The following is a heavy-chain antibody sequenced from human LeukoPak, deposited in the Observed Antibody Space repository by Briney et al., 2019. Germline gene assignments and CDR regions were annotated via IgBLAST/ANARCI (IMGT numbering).Heavy chain of an antibody. D-gene: IGHD2/OR15-2a*01. CDR2: VWSDGSNE. Sequence: PGRSLRLSCAASGFSFSHFAMHWVRQAPGKGLEWVAVVWSDGSNEYFADSVKGRFSISSDNSRNTVYLHMSGLRVEDTAVYYCAKPTQEFYFFDDWGQGTLVTVS. CDR3: AKPTQEFYFFDD. CDR1: GFSFSHFA. J-gene: IGHJ4*02. V-gene: IGHV3-33*06.